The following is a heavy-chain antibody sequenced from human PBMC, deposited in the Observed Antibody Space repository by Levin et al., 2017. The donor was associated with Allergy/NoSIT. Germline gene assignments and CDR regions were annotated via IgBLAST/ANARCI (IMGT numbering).Heavy chain of an antibody. CDR1: GGSVSSGSYY. D-gene: IGHD3-22*01. J-gene: IGHJ1*01. Sequence: SETLSLTCTVSGGSVSSGSYYWSWIRQPPGTGLEWIGYIYYSGSTNYNPSLKSRVTISVDTSKNQFSLKLSSVTAADTAVYYCARSHPYYYDSSGYFQHWGQGTLVTVSS. CDR3: ARSHPYYYDSSGYFQH. CDR2: IYYSGST. V-gene: IGHV4-61*01.